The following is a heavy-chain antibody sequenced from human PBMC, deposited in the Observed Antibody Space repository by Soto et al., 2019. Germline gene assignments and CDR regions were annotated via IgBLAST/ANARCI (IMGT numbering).Heavy chain of an antibody. CDR1: GFTFSSYA. CDR3: AKSVWYCSSTSCYDFYYYYYGMDV. V-gene: IGHV3-23*01. J-gene: IGHJ6*02. CDR2: ISGSGGST. Sequence: GGSLRLSCAASGFTFSSYAMSWVRQAPGKGLEWVSAISGSGGSTYYADSVKGRFTISRDNSKNTLYLQMNSLRAEDTAVYYCAKSVWYCSSTSCYDFYYYYYGMDVWGQGTTVTVSS. D-gene: IGHD2-2*01.